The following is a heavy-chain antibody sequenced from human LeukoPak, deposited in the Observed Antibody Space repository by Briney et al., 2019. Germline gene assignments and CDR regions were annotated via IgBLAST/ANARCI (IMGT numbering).Heavy chain of an antibody. CDR2: ISPIGGIT. J-gene: IGHJ1*01. CDR3: AKDDDWGRYKH. D-gene: IGHD3-16*01. Sequence: QPGGTLRLSCAAYGSTFSSHGMSWVRQAPGEGLEWVSGISPIGGITYYTDSVTGRFTISIDNSKNTQSLQMNSLRAEDTAVYYCAKDDDWGRYKHWGQGTLVTVSS. V-gene: IGHV3-23*01. CDR1: GSTFSSHG.